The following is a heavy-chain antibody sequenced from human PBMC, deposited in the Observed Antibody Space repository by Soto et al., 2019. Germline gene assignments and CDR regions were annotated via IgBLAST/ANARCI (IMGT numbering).Heavy chain of an antibody. CDR1: GDSISSYY. CDR2: IYYSGST. J-gene: IGHJ5*02. D-gene: IGHD3-3*01. V-gene: IGHV4-59*08. CDR3: ARQSQYDFWSGYYPKQSNWFDP. Sequence: PSETLSLTCTVSGDSISSYYWSWIRQPPGKGLEWIGYIYYSGSTNYNPSLKSRVTISVDTSKNQFSLKLSSVTAADTAVYYCARQSQYDFWSGYYPKQSNWFDPWGQGTLVTVSS.